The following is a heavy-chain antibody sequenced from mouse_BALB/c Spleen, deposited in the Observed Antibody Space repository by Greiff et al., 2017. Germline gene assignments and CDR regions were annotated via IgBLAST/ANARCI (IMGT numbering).Heavy chain of an antibody. D-gene: IGHD1-1*01. CDR2: ISYDGSN. CDR3: ANYYGSSYGYAMDY. J-gene: IGHJ4*01. V-gene: IGHV3-6*02. Sequence: EVKLQESGPGLVKPSQSLSLTCSVTGYSITSGYYWNWIRQFPGNKLEWMGYISYDGSNNYNPSLKNRISITRDTSKNQFFLKLNSVTTEDTATYYCANYYGSSYGYAMDYWGQGTSVTVSS. CDR1: GYSITSGYY.